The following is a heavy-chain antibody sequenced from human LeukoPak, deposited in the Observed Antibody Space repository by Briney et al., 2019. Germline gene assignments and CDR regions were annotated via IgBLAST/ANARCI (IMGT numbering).Heavy chain of an antibody. D-gene: IGHD3-3*01. CDR3: ARDQYDTWSRRGNFDS. CDR2: ISSSSTFI. CDR1: GFTFSTYG. V-gene: IGHV3-21*04. J-gene: IGHJ4*02. Sequence: GGSLRLSCAVSGFTFSTYGMSWVRQAPGKGLEWVSSISSSSTFIYYADSVKGRFTISRDNAKNSLFLQMNSLRAEDTAVFYCARDQYDTWSRRGNFDSWGQGTLVIVSS.